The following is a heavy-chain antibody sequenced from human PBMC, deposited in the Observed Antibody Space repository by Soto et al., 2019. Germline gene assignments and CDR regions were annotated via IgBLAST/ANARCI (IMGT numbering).Heavy chain of an antibody. Sequence: QVQLVESGGGVVQPGGSLRLSCAASAFTFSRHGMHWVRQAPGKGLQGVGVIWSDGSNQRYAESVKGRFTISRDNSKNTLYLQMNSLRAENTAVYYCARERTSGENNHNYMDVWGTGITVTVSS. V-gene: IGHV3-33*01. CDR3: ARERTSGENNHNYMDV. D-gene: IGHD3-10*01. CDR2: IWSDGSNQ. CDR1: AFTFSRHG. J-gene: IGHJ6*03.